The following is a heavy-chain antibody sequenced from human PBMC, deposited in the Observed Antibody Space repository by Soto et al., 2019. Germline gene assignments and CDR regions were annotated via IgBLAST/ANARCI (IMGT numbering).Heavy chain of an antibody. CDR1: GFTFSSYA. CDR2: ISGSGGST. CDR3: ANPDYGDYLFPDY. Sequence: GGSLRLSCAASGFTFSSYAMSWVRQAPGKGLEWVSAISGSGGSTYYADSVKGRFTISRDNSKNTLNLQMNSLSAEDTAVYYCANPDYGDYLFPDYWGQGTLVTVSS. V-gene: IGHV3-23*01. D-gene: IGHD4-17*01. J-gene: IGHJ4*02.